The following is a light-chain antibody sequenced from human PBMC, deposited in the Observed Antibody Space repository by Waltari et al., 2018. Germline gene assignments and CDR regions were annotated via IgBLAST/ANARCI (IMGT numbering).Light chain of an antibody. V-gene: IGKV3-11*01. CDR3: QQRSNWPYT. J-gene: IGKJ2*01. CDR2: DAS. CDR1: QTVRSY. Sequence: EIVLTQSLATISLSAGESATISCRASQTVRSYLAWYQQRPGQTPRLLIFDASSRATGISAKFSGSGSGTDFTLTVSNLEPEDFAVYYCQQRSNWPYTFGQGTRVEIK.